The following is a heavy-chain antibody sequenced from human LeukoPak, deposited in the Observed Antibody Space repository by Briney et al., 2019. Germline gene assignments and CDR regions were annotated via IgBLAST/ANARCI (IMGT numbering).Heavy chain of an antibody. D-gene: IGHD6-13*01. CDR1: GGTFSSYA. J-gene: IGHJ4*02. CDR3: ARASDMHSSSWYYFDY. Sequence: ASVKVSCKASGGTFSSYAISWVRQAPGQGLEWMGGIIPIFGTANYAQKFQGRATITADESTSTAYMELSSLRSEDTAVYYCARASDMHSSSWYYFDYWGQGTLVTVSS. CDR2: IIPIFGTA. V-gene: IGHV1-69*01.